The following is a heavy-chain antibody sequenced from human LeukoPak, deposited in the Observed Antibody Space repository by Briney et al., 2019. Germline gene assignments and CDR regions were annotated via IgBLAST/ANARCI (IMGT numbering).Heavy chain of an antibody. V-gene: IGHV4-34*01. CDR2: INHSGST. CDR3: ARGFEYFRH. CDR1: GGSFSGYY. Sequence: SETLSLTCAVYGGSFSGYYWSWIRQPPGKGLEWIGEINHSGSTNYNPSLKSRVTISVDTPKNQFSLKLSSVTAADTAVYYCARGFEYFRHWGQGTLVTVSS. J-gene: IGHJ1*01.